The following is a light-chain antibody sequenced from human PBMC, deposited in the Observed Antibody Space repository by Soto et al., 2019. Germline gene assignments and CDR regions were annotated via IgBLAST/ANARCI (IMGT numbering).Light chain of an antibody. J-gene: IGKJ4*01. Sequence: IQLTQSPSSLSASIGDRVTITCRASQDINSYLAWYQQKPGKAPNLLIYEASILQRGVPSRFSGSISGTDFTLTISSLQAEDFATYYCQQTRSYPSTFGGGTKVDNK. CDR3: QQTRSYPST. V-gene: IGKV1-9*01. CDR2: EAS. CDR1: QDINSY.